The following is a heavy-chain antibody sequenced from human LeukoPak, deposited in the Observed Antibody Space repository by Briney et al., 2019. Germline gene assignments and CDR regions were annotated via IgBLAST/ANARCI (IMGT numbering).Heavy chain of an antibody. Sequence: QPGRCLRLSCALSRFTFSSYATSWVRQAPGEGLGWVSAIRSIGGRTSYADSAKGRFTISRDNSKNTLYLQMNSLIAEDTAVYYCADSLHGKVVVPAAIPPFDYWGQGTLVTVSS. V-gene: IGHV3-23*01. CDR1: RFTFSSYA. D-gene: IGHD2-2*02. CDR3: ADSLHGKVVVPAAIPPFDY. J-gene: IGHJ4*02. CDR2: IRSIGGRT.